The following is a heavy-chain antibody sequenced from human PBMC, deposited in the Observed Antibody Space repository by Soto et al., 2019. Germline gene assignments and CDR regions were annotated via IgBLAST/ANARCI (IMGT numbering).Heavy chain of an antibody. CDR1: GFTVSTNY. V-gene: IGHV3-66*01. J-gene: IGHJ5*02. CDR3: AREMGYCSGGSCDNWFDP. Sequence: PGGSLRLSCAASGFTVSTNYMSWVRQLPGKGLEWVSVVYSGGSTYYADSVKGRFTISRDNSKNTLYLQMNSLRAEDTAVYYCAREMGYCSGGSCDNWFDPCGQGTLVTVSS. CDR2: VYSGGST. D-gene: IGHD2-15*01.